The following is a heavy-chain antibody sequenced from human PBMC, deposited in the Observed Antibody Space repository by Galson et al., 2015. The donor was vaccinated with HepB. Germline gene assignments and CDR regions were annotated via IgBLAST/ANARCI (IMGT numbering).Heavy chain of an antibody. CDR3: TTECGSGSYLGY. Sequence: SLRLSCAASGFTFSNAWMSWARQAPGKGLEWVGRIKSKTDGGTTDYAAPVKGRFTISRDDSKNTLYLQMNSLKTEDTAVYYCTTECGSGSYLGYWGQGTLVTVSS. V-gene: IGHV3-15*01. D-gene: IGHD3-10*01. J-gene: IGHJ4*02. CDR2: IKSKTDGGTT. CDR1: GFTFSNAW.